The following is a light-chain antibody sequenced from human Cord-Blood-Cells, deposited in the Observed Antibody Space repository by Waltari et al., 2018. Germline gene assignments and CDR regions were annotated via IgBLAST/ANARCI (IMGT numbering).Light chain of an antibody. J-gene: IGLJ3*02. CDR1: SRDVVSDNL. CDR2: EVS. CDR3: CSYAGSSTWV. Sequence: QSALTQPASVSGSPGQSITISCTGTSRDVVSDNLVSWYQQHPGKAPKLMIDEVSKRPSGVSNRVSGSKSANTASLTISWLQAEDEADYYCCSYAGSSTWVFGGGTKLTVL. V-gene: IGLV2-23*02.